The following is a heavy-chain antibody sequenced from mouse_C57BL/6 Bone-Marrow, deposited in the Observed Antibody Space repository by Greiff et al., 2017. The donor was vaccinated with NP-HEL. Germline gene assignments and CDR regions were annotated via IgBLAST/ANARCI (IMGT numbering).Heavy chain of an antibody. D-gene: IGHD2-5*01. CDR2: IDPEDGDT. Sequence: EVKLVESGAELVRPGASVKLSCTASGFNIKDYYMHWVKQRPEQGLEWIGRIDPEDGDTEYAPKFQGKATMTADTSSNTAYLQLSSLTSEDTAVYYCTSHMPVYSNYEGWLAYWGKGTLVTVSA. CDR1: GFNIKDYY. CDR3: TSHMPVYSNYEGWLAY. V-gene: IGHV14-1*01. J-gene: IGHJ3*01.